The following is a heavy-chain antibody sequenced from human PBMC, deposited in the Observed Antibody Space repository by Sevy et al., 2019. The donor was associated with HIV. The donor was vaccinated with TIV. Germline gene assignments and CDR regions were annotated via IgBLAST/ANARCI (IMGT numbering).Heavy chain of an antibody. V-gene: IGHV4-39*01. CDR3: ARHPYYDSGVVPYYFDY. J-gene: IGHJ4*02. CDR1: GGSISSSSYY. Sequence: SETLSLTCTVSGGSISSSSYYWGWIRQPPGKGLEWIGSIYYSGSTYYNPSLKSRVTISVATSKNQFSLKLRSVTAADTAVYYCARHPYYDSGVVPYYFDYWGQGTLVTVSS. D-gene: IGHD3-22*01. CDR2: IYYSGST.